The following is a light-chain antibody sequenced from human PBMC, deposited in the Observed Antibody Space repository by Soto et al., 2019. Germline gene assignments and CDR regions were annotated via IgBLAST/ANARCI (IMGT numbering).Light chain of an antibody. V-gene: IGLV2-14*01. Sequence: QSVLTQPASVSGSPGQSITISCTGTSSDLGGYNYVSWYQHHPGKAPKLMIYEVSNRPSGVSNRFSGSKSGNTASLTISGLQAEDEAAYYCTSYTSSTTYVFGTGTKLTVL. CDR3: TSYTSSTTYV. CDR2: EVS. J-gene: IGLJ1*01. CDR1: SSDLGGYNY.